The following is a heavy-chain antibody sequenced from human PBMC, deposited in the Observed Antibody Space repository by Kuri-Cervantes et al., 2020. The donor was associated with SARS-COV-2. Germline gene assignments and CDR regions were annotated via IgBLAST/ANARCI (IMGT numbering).Heavy chain of an antibody. CDR3: ATRGDIVGIID. CDR1: GFTFGDYA. V-gene: IGHV4-59*08. J-gene: IGHJ4*02. Sequence: GSLRLSCTASGFTFGDYAMSWFRQAPGKGLEWIGYIYYSGSTNYNPSLKSRVTISVDTSKNQFSLKLSSVTAADTAVYYCATRGDIVGIIDWGQGTLVTVSS. D-gene: IGHD2-15*01. CDR2: IYYSGST.